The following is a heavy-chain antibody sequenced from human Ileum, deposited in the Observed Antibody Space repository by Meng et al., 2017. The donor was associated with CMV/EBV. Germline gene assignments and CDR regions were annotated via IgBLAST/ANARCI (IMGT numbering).Heavy chain of an antibody. CDR2: ISSSNNI. J-gene: IGHJ4*02. Sequence: SLRLSCAASGFTCTDYWMSWVRQAPGKGLEWVSYISSSNNIYYADSVKGRFTVSRDNAKNSLYLQMNSLSVDDTAVYYCSRLGQFDYWGRGTLVTVSS. CDR1: GFTCTDYW. V-gene: IGHV3-69-1*01. CDR3: SRLGQFDY. D-gene: IGHD7-27*01.